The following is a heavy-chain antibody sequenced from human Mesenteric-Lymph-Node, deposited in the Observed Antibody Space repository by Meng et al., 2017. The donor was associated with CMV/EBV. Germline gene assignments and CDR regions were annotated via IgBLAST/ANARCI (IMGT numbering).Heavy chain of an antibody. CDR2: ISGSGGST. CDR1: GFTFSSYA. D-gene: IGHD2-2*01. J-gene: IGHJ4*02. V-gene: IGHV3-23*01. CDR3: VKDLSDIVLVPAALGRRRALGSHFDY. Sequence: GESLKISCAASGFTFSSYAMSWVRQAPGKGLEWVSAISGSGGSTYYADSVKGRFTISRDNSKNTLYLQMSSLRAEDTAVYYCVKDLSDIVLVPAALGRRRALGSHFDYWGQGTLVTVSS.